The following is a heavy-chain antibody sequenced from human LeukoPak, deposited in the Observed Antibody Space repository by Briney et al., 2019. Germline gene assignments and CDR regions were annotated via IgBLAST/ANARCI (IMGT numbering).Heavy chain of an antibody. Sequence: QSGGSLRLSCAASGFTFSSYEMNWVRQAPGKGLEWVSYISSSGSTIYYADSVKGRFTISRDNAKNSLYLQMNSLRAEDTAVYYCARDSVGDCSGGSCYSGLGYWGQGTLVTVSS. D-gene: IGHD2-15*01. J-gene: IGHJ4*02. CDR3: ARDSVGDCSGGSCYSGLGY. CDR1: GFTFSSYE. CDR2: ISSSGSTI. V-gene: IGHV3-48*03.